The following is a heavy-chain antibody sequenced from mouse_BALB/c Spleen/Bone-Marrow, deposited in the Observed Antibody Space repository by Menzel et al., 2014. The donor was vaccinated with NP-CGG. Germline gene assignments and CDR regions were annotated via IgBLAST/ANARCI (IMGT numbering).Heavy chain of an antibody. CDR1: GYSFTSYY. CDR2: IFPGSDNT. Sequence: VQLQQSGPELVKPGASVKMSCKASGYSFTSYYIHWVKQRPGQGLEWIGWIFPGSDNTKYNEKFKGKATLTADKSSSTAFMQLTSVASEDSAVYFWARDCDEYYFDYWGQGTSLTVSS. CDR3: ARDCDEYYFDY. V-gene: IGHV1-66*01. J-gene: IGHJ2*02. D-gene: IGHD2-13*01.